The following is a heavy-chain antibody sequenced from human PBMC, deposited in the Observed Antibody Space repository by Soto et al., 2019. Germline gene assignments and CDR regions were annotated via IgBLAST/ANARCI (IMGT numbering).Heavy chain of an antibody. V-gene: IGHV1-2*02. CDR3: ARQGKPDLSPRDSYGVDV. CDR2: INPHSGDT. CDR1: GYNFIYYY. D-gene: IGHD3-10*01. J-gene: IGHJ6*02. Sequence: QELLVQSGAELKKPGASVKVSCKSSGYNFIYYYVHWVRQAPGQGLEWMGWINPHSGDTYYAERFQGRVTMTRDTSINTVFMDLSRLTSDDTALYFCARQGKPDLSPRDSYGVDVWGQGTSVTVSS.